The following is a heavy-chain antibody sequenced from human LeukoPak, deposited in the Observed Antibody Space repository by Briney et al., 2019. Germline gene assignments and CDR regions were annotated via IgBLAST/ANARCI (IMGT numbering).Heavy chain of an antibody. J-gene: IGHJ4*02. D-gene: IGHD6-6*01. V-gene: IGHV3-23*01. Sequence: GGSLRLSCAASGFTFSSYAMSWVRQAPGKGLDWVSAITDSGGDTYHADSVKGRFTISRDNSKSTLYLQMNSLRVDDTALYYCAKGGSSSRPYYFDSWGQGTLVTVSS. CDR2: ITDSGGDT. CDR1: GFTFSSYA. CDR3: AKGGSSSRPYYFDS.